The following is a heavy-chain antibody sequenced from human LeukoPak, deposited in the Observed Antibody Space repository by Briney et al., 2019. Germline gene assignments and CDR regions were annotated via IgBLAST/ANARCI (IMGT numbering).Heavy chain of an antibody. CDR1: GGSFSSYA. D-gene: IGHD5-18*01. Sequence: VKVSCKGCGGSFSSYAISWVRQAPGQGLGWVGSIIPMCGRANYAQKFQGSVTITADIVSSTAYMEVNSLTSDDTAVYFCAKQGAARQDYYMDVWGNGTTVTVSS. CDR3: AKQGAARQDYYMDV. V-gene: IGHV1-69*04. J-gene: IGHJ6*03. CDR2: IIPMCGRA.